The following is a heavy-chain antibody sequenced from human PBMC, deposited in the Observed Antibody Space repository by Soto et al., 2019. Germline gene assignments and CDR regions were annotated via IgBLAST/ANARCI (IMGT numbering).Heavy chain of an antibody. Sequence: EVQLVESGGDLVQPGGSLRLSCAASGFIFSDYTMTWVRQAPGRGLEFVSHISSSGGAIFYAESVKGRFTVSRDNAKNSQYQQMSSLRDEDTAVYFCARDHGGSTWFVGVYYFFGMDVWGQGTAVTVSS. J-gene: IGHJ6*02. CDR1: GFIFSDYT. V-gene: IGHV3-48*02. D-gene: IGHD6-13*01. CDR2: ISSSGGAI. CDR3: ARDHGGSTWFVGVYYFFGMDV.